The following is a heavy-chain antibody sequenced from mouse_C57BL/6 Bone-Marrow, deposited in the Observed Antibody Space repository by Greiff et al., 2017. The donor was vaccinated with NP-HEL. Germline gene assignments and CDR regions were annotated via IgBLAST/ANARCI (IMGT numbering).Heavy chain of an antibody. CDR3: TRRGSGGYFDY. CDR2: IRNKANNHAT. D-gene: IGHD1-1*01. J-gene: IGHJ2*01. Sequence: EVNVVESGGGLVQPGGSMKLSCAASGFTFSDAWMDWVRQSPEKGLEWVAEIRNKANNHATYYAESVKGRFTISRDDSKSSVYLQMNSLRAEDTGIYYCTRRGSGGYFDYWGQGTTLTVSS. CDR1: GFTFSDAW. V-gene: IGHV6-6*01.